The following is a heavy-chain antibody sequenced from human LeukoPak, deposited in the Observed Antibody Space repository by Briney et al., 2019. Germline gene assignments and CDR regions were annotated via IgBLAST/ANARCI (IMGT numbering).Heavy chain of an antibody. V-gene: IGHV3-66*02. CDR2: IYSDGGT. D-gene: IGHD3-16*01. CDR3: ARDGGFGGPGGDNWFDS. J-gene: IGHJ5*01. Sequence: SGGSLRLSCAASGFTVSAKYMSWVGQGPGKGLDWISSIYSDGGTNYADSVKGRFTISRGNSKNTLYLQMNSLRPEDTAVYYCARDGGFGGPGGDNWFDSWGQGALVTVSS. CDR1: GFTVSAKY.